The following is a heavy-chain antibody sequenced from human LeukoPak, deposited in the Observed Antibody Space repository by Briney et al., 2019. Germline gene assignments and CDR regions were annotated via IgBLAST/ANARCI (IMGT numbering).Heavy chain of an antibody. CDR1: GFTFRSYA. Sequence: GGSLRLSCAASGFTFRSYAMSWVRQAPGKGLEWVSGISGSGGSTYHADSVKGRFSISRDNSKNTVSLQMDSLRAEDTAVYYCARLQSKYIDYWGQGTLVTVSS. CDR2: ISGSGGST. V-gene: IGHV3-23*01. CDR3: ARLQSKYIDY. D-gene: IGHD2-21*02. J-gene: IGHJ4*02.